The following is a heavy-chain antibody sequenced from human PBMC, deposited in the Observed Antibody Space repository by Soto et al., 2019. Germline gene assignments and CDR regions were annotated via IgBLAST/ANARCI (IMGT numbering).Heavy chain of an antibody. Sequence: PGRSLRLSCAASGFTFSSYAMSSVRQAPGKGLEWVSAISGSGGSTYYADSVKGRFTISRDNSKNTLYLQMNSLRAEDTAVYYCARTWELKNPRTSIFEYRGQGTLVRVPS. CDR3: ARTWELKNPRTSIFEY. CDR1: GFTFSSYA. D-gene: IGHD1-26*01. V-gene: IGHV3-23*01. J-gene: IGHJ4*02. CDR2: ISGSGGST.